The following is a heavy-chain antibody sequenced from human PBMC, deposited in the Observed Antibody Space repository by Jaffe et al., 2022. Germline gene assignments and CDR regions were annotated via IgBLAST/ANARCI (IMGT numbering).Heavy chain of an antibody. V-gene: IGHV4-34*01. J-gene: IGHJ5*02. CDR3: ARGGKNYYYGSGGGWFDP. Sequence: QVQLQQWGAGLLKPSETLSLTCAVYGGSFSGYYWSWIRQPPGKGLEWIGEINHSGSTNYNPSLKSRVTISVDTSKNQFSLKLSSVTAADTAVYYCARGGKNYYYGSGGGWFDPWGQGTLVTVSS. CDR2: INHSGST. CDR1: GGSFSGYY. D-gene: IGHD3-10*01.